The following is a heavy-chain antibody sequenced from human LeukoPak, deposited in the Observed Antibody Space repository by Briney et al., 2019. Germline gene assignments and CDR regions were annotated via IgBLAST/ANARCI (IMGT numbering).Heavy chain of an antibody. J-gene: IGHJ4*03. V-gene: IGHV3-15*01. CDR1: GFTFSNAW. CDR3: TTDQYYYGSANLFDP. CDR2: MKSKTGGGTT. Sequence: GGSLRLSCAASGFTFSNAWKNWVRQAPRKGLEWVGRMKSKTGGGTTDYAAPVKSRFTISRDDSNNTLYLQMHSLKTAATAVYYCTTDQYYYGSANLFDPWGQGTPVTVSS. D-gene: IGHD3-10*01.